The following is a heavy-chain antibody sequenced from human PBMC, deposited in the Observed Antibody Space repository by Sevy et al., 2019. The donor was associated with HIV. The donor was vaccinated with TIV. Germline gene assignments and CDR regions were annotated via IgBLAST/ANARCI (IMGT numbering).Heavy chain of an antibody. CDR1: GFTFSISD. Sequence: GGSLRLSCAASGFTFSISDMNWVRQAPGKGLEWVSFISSRSSTIYYADSVKGRFTISRDNAKNSLYLQMNSLRDDDTAVCYCASGSNHKNFDYWGQGTLVTVSS. J-gene: IGHJ4*02. CDR2: ISSRSSTI. CDR3: ASGSNHKNFDY. D-gene: IGHD3-10*01. V-gene: IGHV3-48*02.